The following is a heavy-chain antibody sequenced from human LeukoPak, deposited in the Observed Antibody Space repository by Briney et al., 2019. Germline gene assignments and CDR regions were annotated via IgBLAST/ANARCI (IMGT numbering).Heavy chain of an antibody. D-gene: IGHD4-17*01. Sequence: PSETLSLTCTVSGGSINSYYWNWIRQSPGKGLERLGNIHYRGTTNYNPSLKSRVTLSLDSSKSQFALKVTSVTAADTAVYYCARDEFGDFQGFDYWGQGTRVTVSS. V-gene: IGHV4-59*13. J-gene: IGHJ4*02. CDR1: GGSINSYY. CDR2: IHYRGTT. CDR3: ARDEFGDFQGFDY.